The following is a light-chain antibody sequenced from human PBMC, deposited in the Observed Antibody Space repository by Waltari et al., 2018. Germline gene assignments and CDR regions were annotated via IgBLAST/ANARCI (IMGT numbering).Light chain of an antibody. CDR3: QHRSARPMYT. J-gene: IGKJ2*01. V-gene: IGKV3-11*01. Sequence: EIVLTQSPATLSLSPGERATLSCRASQNIGTYLAWYQQKPGQAPRLPMYDASHRASATPVRISGSASGTDFTLAISSLEPEDFAVYYCQHRSARPMYTFGQGTKLEIK. CDR2: DAS. CDR1: QNIGTY.